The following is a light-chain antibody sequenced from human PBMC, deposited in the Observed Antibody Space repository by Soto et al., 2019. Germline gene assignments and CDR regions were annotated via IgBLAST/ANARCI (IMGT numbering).Light chain of an antibody. V-gene: IGKV2-30*01. CDR1: QSLVDSEGNTF. J-gene: IGKJ5*01. CDR3: MQGRQWPYT. CDR2: RVY. Sequence: DIVMTQSPFSLPVTLGQPASISCRSSQSLVDSEGNTFLSWFQQRPGQSPRRLIHRVYDRDSGVPDRFSGSGSGTDFTLRISRVEAEDIRVYYCMQGRQWPYTFGQGTRLEIK.